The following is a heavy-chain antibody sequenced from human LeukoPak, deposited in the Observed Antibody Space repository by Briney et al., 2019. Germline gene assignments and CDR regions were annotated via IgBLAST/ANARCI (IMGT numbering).Heavy chain of an antibody. Sequence: KSGESLKISCKGSGYSFATYWIGWVRQMPGKGLEWMGIIDPRDSDTRYSPSFQGRVTISADKAISIAYLQWSSLEASDTAMYYCARMSGVKYFDYWGQGTLVTVSS. CDR3: ARMSGVKYFDY. J-gene: IGHJ4*02. V-gene: IGHV5-51*01. D-gene: IGHD2-8*01. CDR1: GYSFATYW. CDR2: IDPRDSDT.